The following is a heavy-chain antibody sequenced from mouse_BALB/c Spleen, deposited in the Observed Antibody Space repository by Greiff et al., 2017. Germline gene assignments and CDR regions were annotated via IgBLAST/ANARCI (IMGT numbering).Heavy chain of an antibody. D-gene: IGHD1-1*01. Sequence: EVMLVESGGGLVQPGGSRKLSCAASGFTFSSFGMHWVRQAPEKGLEWVAYISSGSSTIYYADTVKGRFTISRDNPKNTLFLQMTSLRSEDTAMDYCARRGVVAPYAMDYWGQGTSVTVSS. CDR1: GFTFSSFG. CDR3: ARRGVVAPYAMDY. CDR2: ISSGSSTI. V-gene: IGHV5-17*02. J-gene: IGHJ4*01.